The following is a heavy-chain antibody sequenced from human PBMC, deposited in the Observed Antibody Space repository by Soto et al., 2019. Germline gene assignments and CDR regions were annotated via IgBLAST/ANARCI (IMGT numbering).Heavy chain of an antibody. V-gene: IGHV1-8*01. J-gene: IGHJ4*02. Sequence: ASVKVSCKASGYTFTSYDINWVRQATVQGLEWMGWMNPNSGNTGYAQKFQGRVTMTRNTPISTAYMELSSLRSEDTAVYYCARDTLFNYYGSGSPFGYWGQGTLVTVSS. D-gene: IGHD3-10*01. CDR1: GYTFTSYD. CDR3: ARDTLFNYYGSGSPFGY. CDR2: MNPNSGNT.